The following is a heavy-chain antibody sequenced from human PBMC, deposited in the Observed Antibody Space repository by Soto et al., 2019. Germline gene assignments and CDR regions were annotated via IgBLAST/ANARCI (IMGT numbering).Heavy chain of an antibody. V-gene: IGHV4-31*03. Sequence: SETLSLTCTVSGDSISSGTYYWCWIRQHPGKGLEWIGYIYYSGSTYYNPSLKSRVTISVDTSKNQFSLNLYSVTAADTAVYYCARSQLNYYFDYWGQGTLVTVSS. CDR2: IYYSGST. J-gene: IGHJ4*02. D-gene: IGHD3-10*01. CDR3: ARSQLNYYFDY. CDR1: GDSISSGTYY.